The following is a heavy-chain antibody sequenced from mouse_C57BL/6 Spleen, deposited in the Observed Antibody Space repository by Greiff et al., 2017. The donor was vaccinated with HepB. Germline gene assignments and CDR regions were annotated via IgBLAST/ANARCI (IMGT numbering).Heavy chain of an antibody. J-gene: IGHJ1*03. D-gene: IGHD4-1*01. CDR2: ISGGGGNT. Sequence: EVKLVESGGGLVKPGGSLKLSCAASGFTFSSYTMSWVRQTPEKRLEWVATISGGGGNTYYPDSVKGRVTISRDNAKNTRYLQMSSLRSEDTALYYCARPPNCDVMWYFDVWGTGTTVTVSS. CDR3: ARPPNCDVMWYFDV. CDR1: GFTFSSYT. V-gene: IGHV5-9*01.